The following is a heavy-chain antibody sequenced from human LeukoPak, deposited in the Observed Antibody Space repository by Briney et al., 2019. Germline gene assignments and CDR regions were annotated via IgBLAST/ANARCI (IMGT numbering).Heavy chain of an antibody. CDR2: IIPIFGTA. CDR1: GYTFTSYD. CDR3: ARAPITRFLEWSPIDAFDI. V-gene: IGHV1-69*05. J-gene: IGHJ3*02. D-gene: IGHD3-3*01. Sequence: ASVKVSCKASGYTFTSYDISWVRQAPGQGLEWMGRIIPIFGTANYAQKFQGRVTITTDESTSTAYMELSSLRSEDTAVYYCARAPITRFLEWSPIDAFDIWGQGTMVTVSS.